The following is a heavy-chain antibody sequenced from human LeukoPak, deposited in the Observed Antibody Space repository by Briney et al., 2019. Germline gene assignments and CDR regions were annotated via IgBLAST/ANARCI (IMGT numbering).Heavy chain of an antibody. CDR2: INNDGSDT. V-gene: IGHV3-74*01. J-gene: IGHJ4*02. CDR3: ARSSYPYYFDY. CDR1: GFTFSSYA. Sequence: GGSLRLSCAASGFTFSSYAMSWVRQAPGKGLVWVSRINNDGSDTIYADSVKGRFTISRDNAKDTLYLQMISLRVEDTAVYYCARSSYPYYFDYWGQGTLVTVSS.